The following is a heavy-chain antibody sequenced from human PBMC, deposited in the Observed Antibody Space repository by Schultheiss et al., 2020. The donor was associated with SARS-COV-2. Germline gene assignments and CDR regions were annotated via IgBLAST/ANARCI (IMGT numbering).Heavy chain of an antibody. CDR3: ARDGADTWGYYYYMDV. D-gene: IGHD6-25*01. J-gene: IGHJ6*03. V-gene: IGHV4-4*08. Sequence: SETLSLTCTVSGGSISSYYWSWIRQPPGKGLEWIGYIYYSGSTNYNPSLKSRVTISVDTSKNQFSLKLSSVTAADTAVYYCARDGADTWGYYYYMDVWGKGTTVTVSS. CDR2: IYYSGST. CDR1: GGSISSYY.